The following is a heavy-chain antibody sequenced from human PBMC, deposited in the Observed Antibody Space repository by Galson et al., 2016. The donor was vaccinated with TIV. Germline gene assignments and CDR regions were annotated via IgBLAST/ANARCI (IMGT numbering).Heavy chain of an antibody. Sequence: SLRLSCAASGFTFGSYWMSWVRQAPGKGLEWVANIKQDGSEKYYVDSVKGRFTISRDNAKNSLYLQMNSLRAEDTAVYYCAREGKGAAYPNNFDYWGQGTLVTVSS. J-gene: IGHJ4*02. CDR2: IKQDGSEK. CDR3: AREGKGAAYPNNFDY. CDR1: GFTFGSYW. V-gene: IGHV3-7*03. D-gene: IGHD1-26*01.